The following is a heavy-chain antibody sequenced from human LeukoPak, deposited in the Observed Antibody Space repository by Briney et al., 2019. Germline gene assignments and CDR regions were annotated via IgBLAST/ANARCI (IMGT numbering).Heavy chain of an antibody. CDR3: ARDHEWELMEDY. CDR1: GYTFTSYY. J-gene: IGHJ4*02. CDR2: INPSGGST. Sequence: ASVKVSCKASGYTFTSYYMHWVRQAPGQGLERMGIINPSGGSTSYAQKFQGRVTMTRDTSTSTVYMELSSLRSEDTAVYYCARDHEWELMEDYWGQGTLVTVSS. D-gene: IGHD1-26*01. V-gene: IGHV1-46*01.